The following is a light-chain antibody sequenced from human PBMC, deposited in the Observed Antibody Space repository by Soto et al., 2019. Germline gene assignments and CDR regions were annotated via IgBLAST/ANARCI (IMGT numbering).Light chain of an antibody. J-gene: IGKJ2*01. Sequence: DVVMPQSPLSLPVTLGQPASISCRSSQSPLYSDGNTYLNWFQQRPRQSPRRVIYKVSHRDSGAPDRFNGTGSGTDFTLQINGVKAEDVCIYYCVQGTYLSYTLGLGTNLDI. CDR1: QSPLYSDGNTY. V-gene: IGKV2-30*01. CDR2: KVS. CDR3: VQGTYLSYT.